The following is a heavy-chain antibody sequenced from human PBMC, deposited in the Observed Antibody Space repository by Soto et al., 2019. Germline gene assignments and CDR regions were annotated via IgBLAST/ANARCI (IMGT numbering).Heavy chain of an antibody. J-gene: IGHJ6*02. V-gene: IGHV1-69*01. CDR1: GGTFSSYA. D-gene: IGHD2-2*01. CDR3: ARVPLYCSSTSCQFTYYYYDGMDV. CDR2: IIPIFGTA. Sequence: QVQLVQSGAEVKKPGSSVKVSCKASGGTFSSYAISWVRQAPGQGLEWMGGIIPIFGTANYAQKFQGRVTITADESTSTAYMELSSLRSEDTAVYYCARVPLYCSSTSCQFTYYYYDGMDVWGQGTTVTVSS.